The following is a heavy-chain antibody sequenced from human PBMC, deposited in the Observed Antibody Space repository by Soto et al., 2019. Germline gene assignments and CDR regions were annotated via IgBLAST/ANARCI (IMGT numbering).Heavy chain of an antibody. V-gene: IGHV4-39*01. CDR3: ARRPSYYNVLSDYHYYFDY. Sequence: SETLSLTCTVSGGSISSSSYNWEWIRQPPGKGLEWIGSIYYSGSTHYKPSLKSRVTISVDTSKNQFSLKVSSVTAADTAVYYCARRPSYYNVLSDYHYYFDYWGQGTLVTVSS. CDR2: IYYSGST. D-gene: IGHD3-3*01. CDR1: GGSISSSSYN. J-gene: IGHJ4*02.